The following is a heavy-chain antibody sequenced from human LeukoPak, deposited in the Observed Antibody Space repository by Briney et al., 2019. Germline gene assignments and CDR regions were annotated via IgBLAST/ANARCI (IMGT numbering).Heavy chain of an antibody. CDR3: AKDWEYLDYFDY. CDR1: GFNFNQND. Sequence: GGSLRLSCAASGFNFNQNDMNWVRQAPGKGLEWVSFIGSDQNKKSYGDSVKGRFTISRDNSKDTLYLQMNSLRADDTAVYYCAKDWEYLDYFDYWGQGTLVTVSS. J-gene: IGHJ4*02. V-gene: IGHV3-30*02. CDR2: IGSDQNKK. D-gene: IGHD2/OR15-2a*01.